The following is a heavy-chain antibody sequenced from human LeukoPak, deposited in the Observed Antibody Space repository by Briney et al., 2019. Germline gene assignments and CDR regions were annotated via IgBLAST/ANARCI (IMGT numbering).Heavy chain of an antibody. CDR3: ATSGQHWDVFDY. Sequence: GASVKVSCKASGYTFTSYYMHWVRQAPGQGLEWMGIINPSGGSTSYAQKFQGRVTMTRDTSTSTVYMELSSLRSEDTAVYYCATSGQHWDVFDYWGPGTLVTVSS. CDR2: INPSGGST. V-gene: IGHV1-46*01. CDR1: GYTFTSYY. D-gene: IGHD1-1*01. J-gene: IGHJ4*02.